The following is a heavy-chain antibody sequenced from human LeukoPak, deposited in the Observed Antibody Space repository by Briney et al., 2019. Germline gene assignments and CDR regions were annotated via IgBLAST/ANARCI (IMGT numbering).Heavy chain of an antibody. CDR1: GFTFSSYA. J-gene: IGHJ4*02. CDR2: ISYDGSNK. CDR3: ARAASPIYSSSSGVDY. V-gene: IGHV3-30-3*01. D-gene: IGHD6-6*01. Sequence: GRPLRLSCAASGFTFSSYAMHWVRQAPGKGLEWVAVISYDGSNKYYADSVKGRFTISRDNSKNTLYLQMNSLRAEDTAVYYCARAASPIYSSSSGVDYWGQGTLVTVSS.